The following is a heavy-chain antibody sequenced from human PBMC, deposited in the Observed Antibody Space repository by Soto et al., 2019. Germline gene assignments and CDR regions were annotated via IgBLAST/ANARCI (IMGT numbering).Heavy chain of an antibody. CDR1: GYTFTSYA. CDR3: ARTLSGTYSLDY. CDR2: IHCGNGDT. Sequence: SVKVSCKTSGYTFTSYAIHWMRQAPGQRLEWMGWIHCGNGDTKYSQKFQDRVTITRDTSASTSYMELTSLISEDTAVFYCARTLSGTYSLDYWGQGTLVTVSS. J-gene: IGHJ4*02. V-gene: IGHV1-3*01. D-gene: IGHD1-26*01.